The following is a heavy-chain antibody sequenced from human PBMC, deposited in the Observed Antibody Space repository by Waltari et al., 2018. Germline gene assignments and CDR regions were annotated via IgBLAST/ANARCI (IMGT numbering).Heavy chain of an antibody. CDR3: ASLTDYNWNGDY. Sequence: QVQLVQSGAEVKKPGASVKVSCKASGYTFTSYAMHWVRQAPGQRLEWMGWINAGNGNTKYSQKFQGRVTITADESTSTAYMELSSLRSEDTAVYYCASLTDYNWNGDYWGQGTLVTVSS. CDR1: GYTFTSYA. V-gene: IGHV1-3*01. CDR2: INAGNGNT. D-gene: IGHD1-20*01. J-gene: IGHJ4*02.